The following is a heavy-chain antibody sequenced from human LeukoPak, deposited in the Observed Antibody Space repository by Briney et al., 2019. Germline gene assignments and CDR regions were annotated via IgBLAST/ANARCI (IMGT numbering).Heavy chain of an antibody. Sequence: SETLSLTCTVSGYSISSGYYWTWIRQPPGKGLEWIGEIYRSGNTNYHPSLRSRVTISVDTSKNHVYLTLNSVAAADTAIYYCAASLWFGVNPEYWGQGTLVTVSS. CDR3: AASLWFGVNPEY. V-gene: IGHV4-38-2*02. CDR1: GYSISSGYY. D-gene: IGHD3-10*01. CDR2: IYRSGNT. J-gene: IGHJ4*02.